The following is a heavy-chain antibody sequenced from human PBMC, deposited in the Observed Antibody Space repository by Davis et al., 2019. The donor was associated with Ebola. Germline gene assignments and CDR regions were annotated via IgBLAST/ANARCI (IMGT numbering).Heavy chain of an antibody. V-gene: IGHV1-69*13. CDR3: AREILASSSWPNYYGMDV. CDR1: GYTFTSYY. J-gene: IGHJ6*04. D-gene: IGHD6-13*01. Sequence: SVKVSCKASGYTFTSYYMHWVRQAPGQGLEWMGGIIPIFGTTNYAQKFQGRVTISADESTSTAYMELSSLRSEDTAVYYCAREILASSSWPNYYGMDVWGKGTTVTVSS. CDR2: IIPIFGTT.